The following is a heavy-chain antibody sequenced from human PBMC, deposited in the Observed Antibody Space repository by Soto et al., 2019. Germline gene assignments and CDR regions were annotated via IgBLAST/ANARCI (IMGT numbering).Heavy chain of an antibody. J-gene: IGHJ5*02. Sequence: SETRSLTCTVSGGSISSSSYYWGWIRHPPGKGLEWIGSIYYSGSTYYNPSLKSRVTISVDTSKNQFSLKLSSVTAADTAVYYCARGHAVGAAAGNGYNWFDPWGQGTLVT. D-gene: IGHD6-13*01. CDR3: ARGHAVGAAAGNGYNWFDP. CDR1: GGSISSSSYY. V-gene: IGHV4-39*07. CDR2: IYYSGST.